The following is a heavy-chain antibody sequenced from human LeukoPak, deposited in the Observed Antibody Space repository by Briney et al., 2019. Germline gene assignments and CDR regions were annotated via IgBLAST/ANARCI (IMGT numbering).Heavy chain of an antibody. CDR2: ISSSSSYI. J-gene: IGHJ4*02. CDR1: GFTFSSYS. D-gene: IGHD6-19*01. V-gene: IGHV3-21*01. CDR3: ARDRDSSGWFDY. Sequence: GGSLRLSCAASGFTFSSYSMNWVRQAPGKGLEWVSSISSSSSYIYYADSVKGRFTISRDNAKNSLYLQMNSLRAEDTAVYYCARDRDSSGWFDYGGQGTLVTVSS.